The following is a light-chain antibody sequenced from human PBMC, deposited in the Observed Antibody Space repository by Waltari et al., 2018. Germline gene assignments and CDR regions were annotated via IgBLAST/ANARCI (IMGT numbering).Light chain of an antibody. CDR2: AAS. CDR1: QGISIY. CDR3: QQLRSYPRIT. V-gene: IGKV1-9*01. J-gene: IGKJ5*01. Sequence: ITCRASQGISIYLAWYQQKTGKAPNLLIYAASTLQSGVPSMFIGSGSGTEFTLTISSLQPEDFATYYCQQLRSYPRITFGQGTRLDI.